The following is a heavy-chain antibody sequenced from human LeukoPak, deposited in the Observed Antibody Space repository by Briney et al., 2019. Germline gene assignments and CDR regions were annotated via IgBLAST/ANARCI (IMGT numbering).Heavy chain of an antibody. V-gene: IGHV1-18*01. J-gene: IGHJ3*02. CDR1: GYTFTSYG. D-gene: IGHD6-13*01. Sequence: GASVKVSCKASGYTFTSYGISWVRQAPGQGLEWMGWISAYNGNTNYAQKLQGRVTMTTDTSTSTAYMELRSLRSDDTAVYYCARDPGYSSSRYVAFDIWGQGTMVTVSS. CDR3: ARDPGYSSSRYVAFDI. CDR2: ISAYNGNT.